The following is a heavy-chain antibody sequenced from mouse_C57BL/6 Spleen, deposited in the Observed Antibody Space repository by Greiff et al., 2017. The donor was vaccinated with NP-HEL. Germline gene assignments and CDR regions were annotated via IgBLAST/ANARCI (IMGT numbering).Heavy chain of an antibody. CDR3: ARSPLITTVVDWYFDV. CDR2: ISYSGST. J-gene: IGHJ1*03. Sequence: DVKLQESGPGLAKPSQTLSLTCSVTGYSITSDYWNWIRKFPGNKLEYMGYISYSGSTYYNPSLKSRISITRDTSKNQYYLQLNSVTTEDTATYYCARSPLITTVVDWYFDVWGTGTTVTVSS. V-gene: IGHV3-8*01. D-gene: IGHD1-1*01. CDR1: GYSITSDY.